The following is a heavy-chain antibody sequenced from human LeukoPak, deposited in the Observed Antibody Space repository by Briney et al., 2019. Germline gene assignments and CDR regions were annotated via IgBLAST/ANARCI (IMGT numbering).Heavy chain of an antibody. CDR3: ARGGGYCSGGSCYSILLYRYMDV. CDR2: MNPNSGNT. J-gene: IGHJ6*03. D-gene: IGHD2-15*01. CDR1: GYTSTSYD. Sequence: ASVKVSCKASGYTSTSYDINWVRQATGQGLEWMGWMNPNSGNTGYAQKFQGRVTITRNTSISTAYLELSSLRSEDVAVYYCARGGGYCSGGSCYSILLYRYMDVWGKGTTVTVSS. V-gene: IGHV1-8*03.